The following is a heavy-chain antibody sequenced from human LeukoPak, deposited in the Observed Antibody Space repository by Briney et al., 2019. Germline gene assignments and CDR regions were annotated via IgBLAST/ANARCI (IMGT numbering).Heavy chain of an antibody. Sequence: GESLKISCKGSGYSFTTYWIAWVRQMPGKGLEWMGVIYPGDSNTRYSPSFQGQVTLSADKSISTAYLQWSSLKASDTAIYYCARALVGAATLSYWGQGTLVTVSS. CDR3: ARALVGAATLSY. D-gene: IGHD1-26*01. J-gene: IGHJ4*02. V-gene: IGHV5-51*01. CDR1: GYSFTTYW. CDR2: IYPGDSNT.